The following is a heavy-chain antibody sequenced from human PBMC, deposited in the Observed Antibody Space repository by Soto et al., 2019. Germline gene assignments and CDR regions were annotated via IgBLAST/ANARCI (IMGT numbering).Heavy chain of an antibody. V-gene: IGHV3-23*04. Sequence: EARLVETGGGLVEPGGSLRLSCAVSGFTFSNYPMSWVRQAPGKGLEWVSSISVRGGSIYYADSVRGRFTISRDNSRDSLFLQMNNLRAEDTAFYYCAKALDHLAWGVSASWGQGTLVTVSS. D-gene: IGHD3-10*01. CDR1: GFTFSNYP. J-gene: IGHJ4*02. CDR3: AKALDHLAWGVSAS. CDR2: ISVRGGSI.